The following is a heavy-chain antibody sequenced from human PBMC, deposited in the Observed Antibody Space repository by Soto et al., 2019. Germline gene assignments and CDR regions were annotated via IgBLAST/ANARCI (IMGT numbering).Heavy chain of an antibody. CDR2: MSGSGGST. CDR3: AQVRGVVALDGYFDC. Sequence: EVQLLESGGGLVQPGGSLRLSCVASGFTFSSYAMTWVRQAPGKGLEWVSGMSGSGGSTYYADSVKGRFTISRDNSKNTLYLQMNSLRAADTAVYFCAQVRGVVALDGYFDCWGQGTLVTVSS. V-gene: IGHV3-23*01. D-gene: IGHD2-15*01. J-gene: IGHJ4*02. CDR1: GFTFSSYA.